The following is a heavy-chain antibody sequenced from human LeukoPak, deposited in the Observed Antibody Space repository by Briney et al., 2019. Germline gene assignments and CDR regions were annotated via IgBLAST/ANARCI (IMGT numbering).Heavy chain of an antibody. Sequence: SETLSLTCAVYGGSFSGYYWSWIRQPPGKGLEWIGEINHSGGTNYNPSLKSRVTISVDTSKNQFSLKLSSVAAADTAVYYCARGLRELLKAINAWFDPWGQGTLVTVSS. CDR1: GGSFSGYY. D-gene: IGHD1-26*01. V-gene: IGHV4-34*01. J-gene: IGHJ5*02. CDR2: INHSGGT. CDR3: ARGLRELLKAINAWFDP.